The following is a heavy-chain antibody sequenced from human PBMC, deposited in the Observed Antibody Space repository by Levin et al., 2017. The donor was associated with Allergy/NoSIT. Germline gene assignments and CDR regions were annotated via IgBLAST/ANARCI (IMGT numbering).Heavy chain of an antibody. D-gene: IGHD1-7*01. CDR1: GYSISSGYQ. V-gene: IGHV4-38-2*01. CDR3: ARQTGTSAPFDY. Sequence: SETLSLTCLISGYSISSGYQWGWVRQPPGKGLEWIGSFYHGGNIYYSPSLKRRVTISVDTSKNQVSLRVASVTATDTAAYYCARQTGTSAPFDYWGPGTLVTVSS. J-gene: IGHJ4*02. CDR2: FYHGGNI.